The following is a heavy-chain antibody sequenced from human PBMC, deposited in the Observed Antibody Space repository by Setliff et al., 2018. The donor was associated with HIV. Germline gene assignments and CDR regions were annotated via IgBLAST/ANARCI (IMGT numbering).Heavy chain of an antibody. J-gene: IGHJ4*02. CDR3: ARGPKRVQWLVPYYFDY. V-gene: IGHV4-34*01. CDR1: GGSFSGYY. D-gene: IGHD6-19*01. CDR2: INHSGST. Sequence: TSETLSLTCAVYGGSFSGYYWSWIRQPPGKGLEWIGEINHSGSTNYNPSLKSRVTISVDTSKNQFSLKLSSVTAADTAVYYCARGPKRVQWLVPYYFDYWGQGTLVTVSS.